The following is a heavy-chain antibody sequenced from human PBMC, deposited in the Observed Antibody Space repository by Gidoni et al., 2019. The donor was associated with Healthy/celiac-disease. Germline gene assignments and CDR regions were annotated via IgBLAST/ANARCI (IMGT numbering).Heavy chain of an antibody. CDR1: GFTFSSYA. CDR3: AKDRRGGGIFDY. Sequence: EVQLLESGGGLVQPGRSLRLSCPASGFTFSSYAMGWVRQAAGKGRGWVSAISGSGGSTYYADSVKCRFTISRDNSKNTLYLQMNSLRAEDTAVYYCAKDRRGGGIFDYWGQGTLVTVSS. J-gene: IGHJ4*02. V-gene: IGHV3-23*01. CDR2: ISGSGGST. D-gene: IGHD3-16*01.